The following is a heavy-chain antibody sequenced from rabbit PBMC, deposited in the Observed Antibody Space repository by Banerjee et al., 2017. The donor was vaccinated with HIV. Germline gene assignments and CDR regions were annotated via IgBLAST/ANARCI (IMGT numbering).Heavy chain of an antibody. CDR1: GFSFSNGYV. J-gene: IGHJ4*01. CDR3: ARDLAGVIGWNFNL. V-gene: IGHV1S40*01. Sequence: QSLEESGGDLVKPEGSLTLTCTASGFSFSNGYVMCWVRQAPGKGLEWIGCINFGDSGGTYYANWAKGRFTISKTSSTTVTLQMTSLTAADTATYFCARDLAGVIGWNFNLWGQGTLVTVS. D-gene: IGHD4-1*01. CDR2: INFGDSGGT.